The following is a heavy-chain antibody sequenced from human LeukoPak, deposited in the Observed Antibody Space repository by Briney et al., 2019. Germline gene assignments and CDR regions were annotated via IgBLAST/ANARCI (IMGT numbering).Heavy chain of an antibody. J-gene: IGHJ4*02. CDR2: TDPIGGST. D-gene: IGHD4-11*01. V-gene: IGHV1-46*01. Sequence: PRASVKVSCKASGYTFTNYYIHWVRQAPGQGLEWMGITDPIGGSTNYAQKFQGRVTMTRDTSTSTVYMELSSLRSEDSAVYYCARWTTTYLDYWGQGTLVTVSS. CDR3: ARWTTTYLDY. CDR1: GYTFTNYY.